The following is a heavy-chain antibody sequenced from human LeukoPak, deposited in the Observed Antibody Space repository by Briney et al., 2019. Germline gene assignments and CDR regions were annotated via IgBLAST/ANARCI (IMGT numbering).Heavy chain of an antibody. CDR3: ARGDYYDSSTFDP. Sequence: SETLCLTCTVSGGSISSSNYYWGWIRQPPGKGLELIGTIYYTGSTYYNPSLKSRVSILVDTSKKKFSLKLSSVTAADTAVYYCARGDYYDSSTFDPWGQGTLVTVSS. CDR1: GGSISSSNYY. J-gene: IGHJ5*02. D-gene: IGHD3-22*01. CDR2: IYYTGST. V-gene: IGHV4-39*07.